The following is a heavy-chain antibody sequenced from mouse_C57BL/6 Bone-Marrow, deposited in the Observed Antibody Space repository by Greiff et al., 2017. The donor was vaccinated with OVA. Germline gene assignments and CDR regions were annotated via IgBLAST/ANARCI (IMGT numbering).Heavy chain of an antibody. CDR2: IHPSDSDT. CDR1: GYTFTSYW. J-gene: IGHJ1*03. V-gene: IGHV1-74*01. Sequence: QVHVKQPGAELVKPGASVKVSCKASGYTFTSYWMHWVKQTPGQGLEWVARIHPSDSDTNYNQKFEGNATLTVDKSSSTAYLQLSSLTSEDSAVYYCAIEGDVGDWYFDVWGTGTTVTVSS. D-gene: IGHD3-3*01. CDR3: AIEGDVGDWYFDV.